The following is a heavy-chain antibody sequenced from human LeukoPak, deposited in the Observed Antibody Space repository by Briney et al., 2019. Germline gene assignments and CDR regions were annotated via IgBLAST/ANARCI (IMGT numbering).Heavy chain of an antibody. J-gene: IGHJ4*02. Sequence: GGSLRLSCAASGFTFSSFEMNWVRQAPGRGLEWVSYISSSGSTIYYADSVKGRFTISRDNAKNSLYLQMNSLRVEDTAVYYCARSAAAGTFPDYWGQGTLVTVSS. CDR2: ISSSGSTI. CDR3: ARSAAAGTFPDY. CDR1: GFTFSSFE. D-gene: IGHD6-13*01. V-gene: IGHV3-48*03.